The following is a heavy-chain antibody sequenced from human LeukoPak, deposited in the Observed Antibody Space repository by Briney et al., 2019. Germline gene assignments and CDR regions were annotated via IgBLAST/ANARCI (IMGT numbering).Heavy chain of an antibody. Sequence: ASVKVSCKASGYTFTSYDINWVRQATGQGLEWMGWMNPNSGNTGYAQKFQGRVTITRNTSISTAYMELSSLRSEDTAVYYCAKGSYYDMGYYFDYWGQGTLVTVSS. CDR2: MNPNSGNT. CDR3: AKGSYYDMGYYFDY. V-gene: IGHV1-8*03. D-gene: IGHD3-22*01. CDR1: GYTFTSYD. J-gene: IGHJ4*02.